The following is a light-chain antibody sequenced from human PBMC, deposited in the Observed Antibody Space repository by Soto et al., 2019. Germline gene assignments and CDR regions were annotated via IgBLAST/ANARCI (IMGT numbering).Light chain of an antibody. CDR1: QSVGSSY. V-gene: IGKV3D-20*02. CDR3: QQRSNWPLT. CDR2: AAS. Sequence: EIXLTQSAGNLXLSPGERATLXCKTSQSVGSSYQAWYQRKLGQAPTLLIHAASSRANGTPHRFSGSGSATDFTRPISSREPEDFAVYYGQQRSNWPLTFGGGTKVDIK. J-gene: IGKJ4*01.